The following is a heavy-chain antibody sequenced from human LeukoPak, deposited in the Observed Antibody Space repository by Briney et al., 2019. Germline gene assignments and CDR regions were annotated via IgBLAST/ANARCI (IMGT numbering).Heavy chain of an antibody. J-gene: IGHJ4*02. CDR3: ARGPAANSGNYYVGDY. CDR1: GFTFSNYD. D-gene: IGHD1-26*01. CDR2: INTDGGTT. Sequence: GGSLRLSCAASGFTFSNYDMSWVRQAPGKGLVWVSRINTDGGTTSYADSVKGRFTISRDNAKNTLYLEMNSLGAEDTAVYYCARGPAANSGNYYVGDYWGQGTLVTVSS. V-gene: IGHV3-74*01.